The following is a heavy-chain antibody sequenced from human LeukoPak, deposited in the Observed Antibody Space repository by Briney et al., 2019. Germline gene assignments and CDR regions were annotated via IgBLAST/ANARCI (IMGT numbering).Heavy chain of an antibody. CDR2: ISYDGSNK. J-gene: IGHJ4*02. Sequence: GRSLRLSCAASGFTFSSYGMHWVRQAPGKGLEWVALISYDGSNKYYADSVKGRFTISRDNSKNTLFLQMSSLRAEDTAVYYCAKASLRYFDWFFDYWGQGTLVTVSS. CDR3: AKASLRYFDWFFDY. D-gene: IGHD3-9*01. V-gene: IGHV3-30*18. CDR1: GFTFSSYG.